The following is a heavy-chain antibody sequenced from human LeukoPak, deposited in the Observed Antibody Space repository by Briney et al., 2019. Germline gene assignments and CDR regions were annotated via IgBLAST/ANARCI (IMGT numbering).Heavy chain of an antibody. D-gene: IGHD6-19*01. V-gene: IGHV4-4*07. CDR1: GGSISSYY. Sequence: SETLSLTCTVSGGSISSYYWSWIRQPAGKGLEWIGRIYTSGSTNYNPSLKSRVTISVDKSKNQFSLKLSSVAAADTAVYYCARAGAPQWLFDYWGQGTLVTVSS. J-gene: IGHJ4*02. CDR3: ARAGAPQWLFDY. CDR2: IYTSGST.